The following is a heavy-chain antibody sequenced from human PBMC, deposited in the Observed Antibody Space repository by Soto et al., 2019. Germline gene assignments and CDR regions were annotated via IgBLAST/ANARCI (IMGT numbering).Heavy chain of an antibody. CDR3: ARGFSFPRGGTSLPFDP. CDR2: IYYSGST. CDR1: GGSISSYY. V-gene: IGHV4-59*01. D-gene: IGHD1-1*01. Sequence: QVQLQESGPGLVKPSETLSLTCTVSGGSISSYYWSWIRQPPGKGLEWIGYIYYSGSTNYNPSLKSRVTIAVDTPKHQFSLKLSSVTAADTAVYYCARGFSFPRGGTSLPFDPWGQGTLVTVSS. J-gene: IGHJ5*02.